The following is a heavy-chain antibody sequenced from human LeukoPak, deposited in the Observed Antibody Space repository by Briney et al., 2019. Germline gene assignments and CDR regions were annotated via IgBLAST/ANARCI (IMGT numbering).Heavy chain of an antibody. CDR2: IHYSEST. CDR1: GGSISRHY. CDR3: ARLDGNWNYFDY. D-gene: IGHD1-20*01. Sequence: SETLSLTCTVSGGSISRHYWSWIRQPPGKGLEWIVYIHYSESTNYNPSLKSRVTISMDTSKNQFSLKLTSVTAADTAVYYCARLDGNWNYFDYWGLGTLVTVSS. V-gene: IGHV4-59*08. J-gene: IGHJ4*02.